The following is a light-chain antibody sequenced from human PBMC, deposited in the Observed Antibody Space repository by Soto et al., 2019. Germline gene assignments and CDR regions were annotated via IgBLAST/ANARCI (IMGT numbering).Light chain of an antibody. CDR2: DVS. CDR1: SSDVGGYNY. Sequence: QSALTQPRSVSGSPGQSVTISCTGTSSDVGGYNYVSWYQQHPGKAPKLMIYDVSKRPSGVPDRFSGSKSGNTASLTISGLQAEDEADYYCCSDAGSYTPNWVFGGGTKLTVL. J-gene: IGLJ3*02. V-gene: IGLV2-11*01. CDR3: CSDAGSYTPNWV.